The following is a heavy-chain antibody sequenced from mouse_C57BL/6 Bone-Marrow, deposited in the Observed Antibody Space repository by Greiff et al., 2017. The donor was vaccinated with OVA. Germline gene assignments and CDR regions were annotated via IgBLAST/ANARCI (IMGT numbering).Heavy chain of an antibody. CDR2: IDPSDSYT. V-gene: IGHV1-69*01. D-gene: IGHD1-1*01. Sequence: VQLQQPGAKLVMPGASVKLSCKASGYTFTSYWMHWVKQRPGQGLEWIGEIDPSDSYTNYNQKFKGKSTLTVDKSSSTAYMQLSSLTSEDSAVYYCARRNGSSLFAYWGQGTLVTVSA. J-gene: IGHJ3*01. CDR1: GYTFTSYW. CDR3: ARRNGSSLFAY.